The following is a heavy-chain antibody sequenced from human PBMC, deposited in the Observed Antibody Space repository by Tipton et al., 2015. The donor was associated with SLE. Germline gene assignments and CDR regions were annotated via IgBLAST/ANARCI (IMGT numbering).Heavy chain of an antibody. Sequence: SLRLSCAASGFTFSSYSMNWVRQAPGKGLEWVSSISSSSYIYYADSVKGRFTISRDNAKNSLYLQMNSLRAEDTAVCYCARDLRYSSGFDAFDIWGQGTMVTVSS. D-gene: IGHD6-19*01. V-gene: IGHV3-21*01. CDR1: GFTFSSYS. CDR2: ISSSSYI. J-gene: IGHJ3*02. CDR3: ARDLRYSSGFDAFDI.